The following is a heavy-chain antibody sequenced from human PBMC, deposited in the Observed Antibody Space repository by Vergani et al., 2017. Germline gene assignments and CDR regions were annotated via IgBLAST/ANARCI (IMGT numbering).Heavy chain of an antibody. D-gene: IGHD1-7*01. CDR3: ARAGITGTLGGGNFDL. J-gene: IGHJ2*01. CDR2: ISAYNGNT. CDR1: GGTFSSYG. Sequence: QVQLVQSGAEVKKPGSSVKVSCKASGGTFSSYGISWVRQAPGQGLEWMGWISAYNGNTNYAQKLQGRVTMTTDTSTSTAYMELRSLRSDDTAVYYCARAGITGTLGGGNFDLWGRGTLVTVSS. V-gene: IGHV1-18*01.